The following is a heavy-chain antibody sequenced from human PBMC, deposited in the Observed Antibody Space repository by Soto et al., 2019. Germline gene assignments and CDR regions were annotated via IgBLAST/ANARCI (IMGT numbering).Heavy chain of an antibody. J-gene: IGHJ4*02. V-gene: IGHV3-74*01. Sequence: GGSLRLSCAASGFTFRSYWMHWVRQAPRKGLVWVSRISSDGSTTRYADSVKGRFTISRDNAKNTLYLQMNSLRDEDTAVYYCTKEARYSSGWYIDYRGQGTLVTVSS. CDR3: TKEARYSSGWYIDY. CDR2: ISSDGSTT. CDR1: GFTFRSYW. D-gene: IGHD6-19*01.